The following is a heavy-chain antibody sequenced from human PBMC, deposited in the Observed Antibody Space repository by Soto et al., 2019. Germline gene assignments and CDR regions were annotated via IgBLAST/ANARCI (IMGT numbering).Heavy chain of an antibody. V-gene: IGHV3-30-3*01. CDR3: ARDRYSRFYFDY. CDR2: ISYDGSNK. D-gene: IGHD3-16*02. CDR1: GFTFSSYA. J-gene: IGHJ4*02. Sequence: QVQLVESGGGVVQPGRSLRLSCAASGFTFSSYAMHWVRQAPGKGLEWVAVISYDGSNKYYADSVKGRFTISRDNSKNTLYLQMNSLRAEDTAVYYCARDRYSRFYFDYWGQGTLVTVSS.